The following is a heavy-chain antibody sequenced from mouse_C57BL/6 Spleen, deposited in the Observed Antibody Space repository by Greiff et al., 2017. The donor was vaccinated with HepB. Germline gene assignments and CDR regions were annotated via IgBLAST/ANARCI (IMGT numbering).Heavy chain of an antibody. J-gene: IGHJ1*03. Sequence: VQLQQSGPGLVQPSQSLSITCTVSGFSLTSYGVHWVRQSPGKGLEWLGVIWSGGSTDYNAAFISRLSISKDNSKSQVFFKMNSLQADDTAIYYCARNGIYYYGSSSYWYFDVWGTGTTVTVSS. D-gene: IGHD1-1*01. V-gene: IGHV2-2*01. CDR3: ARNGIYYYGSSSYWYFDV. CDR2: IWSGGST. CDR1: GFSLTSYG.